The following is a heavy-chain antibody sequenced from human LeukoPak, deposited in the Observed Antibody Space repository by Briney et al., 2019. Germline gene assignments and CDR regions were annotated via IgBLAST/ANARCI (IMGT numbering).Heavy chain of an antibody. V-gene: IGHV3-11*04. CDR3: ARALDSSSWFDY. J-gene: IGHJ4*02. CDR2: ISSSGSAK. CDR1: GFTFSNAW. D-gene: IGHD6-13*01. Sequence: GGSLRLSCAASGFTFSNAWMSWVRQAPGKGLEWVSYISSSGSAKFYADSVKGRFTISRDNAKNSLYLQMNSLRAEDTAVYFCARALDSSSWFDYWGQGTLVAVSS.